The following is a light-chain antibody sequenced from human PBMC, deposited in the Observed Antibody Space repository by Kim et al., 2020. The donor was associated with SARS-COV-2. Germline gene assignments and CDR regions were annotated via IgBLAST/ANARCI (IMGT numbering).Light chain of an antibody. V-gene: IGLV1-40*01. CDR2: GNS. J-gene: IGLJ1*01. CDR1: SSNIGAGYD. Sequence: RVTISCTGSSSNIGAGYDVHWYQQLPGTAPKLLIYGNSNRPSGVPDRFSGSKSGTSASLAITGLQAEDEADYYCQSYDSSLSGSWVFGTGTKVTVL. CDR3: QSYDSSLSGSWV.